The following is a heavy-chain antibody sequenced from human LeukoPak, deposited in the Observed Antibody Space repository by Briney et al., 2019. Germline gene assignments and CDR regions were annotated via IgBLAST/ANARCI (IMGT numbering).Heavy chain of an antibody. J-gene: IGHJ3*02. V-gene: IGHV4-59*11. CDR3: ARARGGSYYPDAFDI. D-gene: IGHD1-26*01. Sequence: SETLSLTCTVSGGSISSHYGSWIRQPPGKGLEWIGYIYYSGSTNYNPSLKSRVTISVDTSKNQFSLKLSSVTAADTAVYYCARARGGSYYPDAFDIWGQGTMVTVSS. CDR1: GGSISSHY. CDR2: IYYSGST.